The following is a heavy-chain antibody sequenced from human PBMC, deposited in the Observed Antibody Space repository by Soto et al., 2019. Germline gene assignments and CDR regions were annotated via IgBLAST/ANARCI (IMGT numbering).Heavy chain of an antibody. D-gene: IGHD6-6*01. Sequence: GGSLRLSCAASGFTLSGYGMHWVRQAPGKGLEWVAVISYDGRNQYYADSVKGRFTVSRDNSKSTLYLQMDSLGVEDSAVYYRAKGESSSARYFDYWGQGTLVTVS. CDR3: AKGESSSARYFDY. J-gene: IGHJ4*02. CDR1: GFTLSGYG. CDR2: ISYDGRNQ. V-gene: IGHV3-30*18.